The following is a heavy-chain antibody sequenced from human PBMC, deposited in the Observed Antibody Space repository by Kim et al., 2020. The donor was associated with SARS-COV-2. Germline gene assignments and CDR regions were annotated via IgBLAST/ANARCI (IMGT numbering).Heavy chain of an antibody. CDR3: GSALGRRDGHNVVY. J-gene: IGHJ4*02. Sequence: GGSLRLSCAASGFTFSDNWTHWVRQVPGKGLLWVSCISGDGRSTSYADSVKGRFTISRDNAKNTLHLQMNSLRAEDTAVYYCGSALGRRDGHNVVYWGQGTLVTVSS. D-gene: IGHD3-16*01. CDR2: ISGDGRST. V-gene: IGHV3-74*01. CDR1: GFTFSDNW.